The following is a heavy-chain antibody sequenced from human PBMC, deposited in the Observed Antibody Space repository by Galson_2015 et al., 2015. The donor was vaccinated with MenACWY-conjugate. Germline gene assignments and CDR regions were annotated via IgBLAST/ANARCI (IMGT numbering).Heavy chain of an antibody. CDR2: INWNGGST. CDR3: ARDFISSKDQPSPDV. D-gene: IGHD6-13*01. CDR1: GFTFDDYG. Sequence: SLRLSCAASGFTFDDYGMSWVRQAPGKGLEWVSGINWNGGSTGYADSVKGRFTISRDNAKNSLYLQMNSLRAEDTALYYCARDFISSKDQPSPDVWGQGTTATVSS. J-gene: IGHJ6*02. V-gene: IGHV3-20*04.